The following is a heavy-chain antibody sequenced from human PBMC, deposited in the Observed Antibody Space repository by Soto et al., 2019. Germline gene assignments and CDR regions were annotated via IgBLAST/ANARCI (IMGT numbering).Heavy chain of an antibody. CDR2: IGSSGRTT. CDR1: AFTFNNYA. V-gene: IGHV3-23*01. D-gene: IGHD3-22*01. CDR3: AKSRYSDSSGDFYDY. J-gene: IGHJ4*02. Sequence: EVQLLESGGGLVQPGGSLSLSCAASAFTFNNYAMSWVRQAPGKGLEWVSGIGSSGRTTYYADSVKGRFTISRDNSNNTLFLQMNSLRAEDTAVYYCAKSRYSDSSGDFYDYWGQGTLVTVSS.